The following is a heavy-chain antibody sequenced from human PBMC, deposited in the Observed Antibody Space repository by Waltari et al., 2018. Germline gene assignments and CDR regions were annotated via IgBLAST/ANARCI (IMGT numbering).Heavy chain of an antibody. CDR1: AFIFAEYP. J-gene: IGHJ4*02. CDR3: AKDRGEEDGGYDLDH. Sequence: EVHLVESAGGLVQPGMSLRLSCAASAFIFAEYPMQWVRQAPGKGREWVSGIGHNSRKRDYADSVTGRFTISRDNAKNSVYLQMNSLKTEDTAFYYCAKDRGEEDGGYDLDHWGQGTLVIVSS. CDR2: IGHNSRKR. D-gene: IGHD5-12*01. V-gene: IGHV3-9*01.